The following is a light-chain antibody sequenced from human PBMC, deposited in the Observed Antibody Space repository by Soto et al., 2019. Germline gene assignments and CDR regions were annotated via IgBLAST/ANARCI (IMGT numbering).Light chain of an antibody. V-gene: IGKV3-15*01. J-gene: IGKJ4*01. CDR2: GAS. CDR3: QQLRMYPST. Sequence: EIVMTPSPATLSVSPVERATLSCRASQSVSSNLAWYQQKPGQAPRLLIYGASTRATGIPARFSGSGSGTDFALTITSLQAEDFATYYCQQLRMYPSTFGGGTKVDIK. CDR1: QSVSSN.